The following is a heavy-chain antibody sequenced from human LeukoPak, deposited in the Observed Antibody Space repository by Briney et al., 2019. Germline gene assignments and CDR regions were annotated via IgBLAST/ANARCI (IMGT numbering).Heavy chain of an antibody. D-gene: IGHD1-14*01. J-gene: IGHJ6*03. CDR2: IIPIFGTA. CDR3: ARDARSETGNYYYMDV. V-gene: IGHV1-69*05. Sequence: ASVKVSCKASGGTFSSYAISWVRQAPGQGLEWMGGIIPIFGTANYAQKFQGRVTMTRDTSISAAYMELSRLRSDDTAVYYCARDARSETGNYYYMDVWGKGTTVTVSS. CDR1: GGTFSSYA.